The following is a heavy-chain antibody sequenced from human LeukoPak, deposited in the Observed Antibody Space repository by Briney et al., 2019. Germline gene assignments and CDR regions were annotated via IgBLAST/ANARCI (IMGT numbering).Heavy chain of an antibody. V-gene: IGHV4-59*01. Sequence: SETLSLTCTVSGGSIGIYYWSWIRQPPGKGLEWIGYIYYSGSSDYNPSLKSRVTISVDTSKNQFSLKLTSVTAADTAVCYCARGNPFDLWGRGTLVTVSS. CDR3: ARGNPFDL. J-gene: IGHJ2*01. CDR1: GGSIGIYY. CDR2: IYYSGSS.